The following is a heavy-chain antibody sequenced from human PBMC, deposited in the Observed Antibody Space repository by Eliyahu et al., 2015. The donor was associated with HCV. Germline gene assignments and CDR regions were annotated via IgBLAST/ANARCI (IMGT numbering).Heavy chain of an antibody. D-gene: IGHD6-19*01. Sequence: EVQLVASGGGLVQPGRSLRLSCTASGFTFGDYAMSWFRQAPGKGLGWVGFIRSKAYGGTTEYAASVKGRFTISRDDSKSVAYLQMNSLKTEDTAVYYCGYSSGAYWGQGTLVTVSS. CDR1: GFTFGDYA. J-gene: IGHJ4*02. CDR2: IRSKAYGGTT. V-gene: IGHV3-49*03. CDR3: GYSSGAY.